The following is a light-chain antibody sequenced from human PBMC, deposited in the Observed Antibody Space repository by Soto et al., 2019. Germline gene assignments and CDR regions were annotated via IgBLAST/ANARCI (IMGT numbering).Light chain of an antibody. Sequence: DIQMTQSPSTLSASVGDTVTITCRASQTISSWLAWYQQKPGKAPKLLIYDASSLESGVPSRFSGSGSGTEFTLTISSLQPDDFATYYCQQYNTPETFGQGTKVDIK. V-gene: IGKV1-5*01. CDR2: DAS. J-gene: IGKJ1*01. CDR1: QTISSW. CDR3: QQYNTPET.